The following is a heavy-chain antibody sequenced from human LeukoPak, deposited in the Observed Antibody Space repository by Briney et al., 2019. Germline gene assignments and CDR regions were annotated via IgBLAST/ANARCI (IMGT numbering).Heavy chain of an antibody. Sequence: GGSLRLSCAASGFTVSSNYMSWVRQAPGKGLEWVSVIYSGGSTYYADSVKGRFTISRDNSKNTLYLQTNSLRAEDAAVYYCRGSAVTVAYYFDYWGQGTLVTVSS. CDR1: GFTVSSNY. CDR3: RGSAVTVAYYFDY. D-gene: IGHD2-21*02. V-gene: IGHV3-66*01. CDR2: IYSGGST. J-gene: IGHJ4*02.